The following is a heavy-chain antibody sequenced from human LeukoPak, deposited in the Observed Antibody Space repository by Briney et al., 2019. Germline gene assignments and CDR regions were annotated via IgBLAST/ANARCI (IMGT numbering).Heavy chain of an antibody. Sequence: TGGSLRLSCAAPGFTFSSYSMNWVRQAPGKGLEWVSSISSSSSYIYYADSVKGRFTISRDNAKNSLYLKMNSLRAEDTAVYYCARDYRKIAARREFDYWGQGTLVTVSS. V-gene: IGHV3-21*01. D-gene: IGHD6-6*01. J-gene: IGHJ4*02. CDR2: ISSSSSYI. CDR3: ARDYRKIAARREFDY. CDR1: GFTFSSYS.